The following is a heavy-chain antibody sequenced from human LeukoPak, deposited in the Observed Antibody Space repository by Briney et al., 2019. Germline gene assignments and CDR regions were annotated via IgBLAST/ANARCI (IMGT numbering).Heavy chain of an antibody. CDR3: AKDAQRGFDYSNSLEY. J-gene: IGHJ4*02. CDR2: IWSDGTNT. Sequence: GGSLRLSCAATGFTFNHYGMHWVRQAPGKGLEWVAVIWSDGTNTYYADSVKGRFTISRVDYENTVYLQMNSRRPEDTVVYYCAKDAQRGFDYSNSLEYWGQGTPVTVST. D-gene: IGHD4-11*01. CDR1: GFTFNHYG. V-gene: IGHV3-33*06.